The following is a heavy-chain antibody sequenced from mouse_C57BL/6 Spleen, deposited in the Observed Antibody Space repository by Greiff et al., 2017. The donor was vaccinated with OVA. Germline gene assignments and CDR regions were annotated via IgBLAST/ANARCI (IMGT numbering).Heavy chain of an antibody. CDR3: ERMGLRQYFDV. D-gene: IGHD2-2*01. J-gene: IGHJ1*03. CDR1: GYTFTDYY. CDR2: IYPGSGNT. V-gene: IGHV1-76*01. Sequence: QVQLQQSGAELVRPGASVKLSCKASGYTFTDYYINWVKQRPGQGLEWIARIYPGSGNTYYNEKFKGKATLTAEKSSSTAYMQLSSLTSEDSAVYFCERMGLRQYFDVWGTGTTVTVSS.